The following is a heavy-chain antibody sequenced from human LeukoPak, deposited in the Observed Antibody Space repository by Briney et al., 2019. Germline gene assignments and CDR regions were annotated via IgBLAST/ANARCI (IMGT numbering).Heavy chain of an antibody. D-gene: IGHD1-26*01. Sequence: GGSLRLSCAASGFTFSSYSMNWVRQAPGKGLEWASSIGNTGENTYYADSAKGRFTISRDNSKNTLYLQMTSLRTEDTAIYYCAKAHKGELLLGYYYYGMDVWGQGTTVTVSS. J-gene: IGHJ6*02. CDR3: AKAHKGELLLGYYYYGMDV. CDR2: IGNTGENT. V-gene: IGHV3-23*01. CDR1: GFTFSSYS.